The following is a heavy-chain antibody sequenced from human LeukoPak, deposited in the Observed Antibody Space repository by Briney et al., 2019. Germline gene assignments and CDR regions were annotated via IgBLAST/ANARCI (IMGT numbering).Heavy chain of an antibody. CDR2: IYYSGST. V-gene: IGHV4-39*07. CDR3: ARDQGLLWFRQSTHP. D-gene: IGHD3-10*01. J-gene: IGHJ5*02. CDR1: GGSISSSSYY. Sequence: SETLSLTCTVSGGSISSSSYYWGWIRQPPGKGLEWIGSIYYSGSTYYNPSLKSRVTISVDTSKNQFSLKLSSVTAADTAVYYCARDQGLLWFRQSTHPWGQGTLVTVSS.